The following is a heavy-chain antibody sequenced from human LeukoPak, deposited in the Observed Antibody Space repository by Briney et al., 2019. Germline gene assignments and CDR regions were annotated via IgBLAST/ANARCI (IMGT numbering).Heavy chain of an antibody. V-gene: IGHV3-30*03. CDR3: ARGYGGIYYYYMDV. CDR1: GFTFSSYG. D-gene: IGHD3-16*01. Sequence: GGSLRLSCAASGFTFSSYGMHWVRQAPGKGLEWVAVISYDGSNKYYADSVKGRFTISRDNSKNTLYLQMNSLRAEDTAVYYCARGYGGIYYYYMDVWGKGTTVTVSS. J-gene: IGHJ6*03. CDR2: ISYDGSNK.